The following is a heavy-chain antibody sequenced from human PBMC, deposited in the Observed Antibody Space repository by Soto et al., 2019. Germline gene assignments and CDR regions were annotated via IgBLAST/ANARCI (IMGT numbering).Heavy chain of an antibody. CDR3: SRARYCTSPSCYNHYYYGMDI. CDR1: GYTFTKYG. CDR2: IGVYNGKT. Sequence: QEPLVQSGGEVKKPGASVRVSCKASGYTFTKYGITWVRQAPGQGLEWMGWIGVYNGKTNYARKLQGRVSMTADTSASTAYMELRSLRSDDTAVYYCSRARYCTSPSCYNHYYYGMDIWGQGTTVSVSS. D-gene: IGHD2-2*02. J-gene: IGHJ6*02. V-gene: IGHV1-18*04.